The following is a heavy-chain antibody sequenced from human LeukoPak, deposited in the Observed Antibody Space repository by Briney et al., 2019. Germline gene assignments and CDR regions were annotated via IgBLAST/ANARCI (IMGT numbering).Heavy chain of an antibody. J-gene: IGHJ5*02. Sequence: GASVKVSCKASGYTFTYRYLHWVRQAPGQALEWMGWITPFNGNTNYAQKFQDRVTITRDRSMSTAYMELSSLGSEDTAMYYCARSDGVFSFDPWGQGTLVTVSS. CDR1: GYTFTYRY. D-gene: IGHD2-8*02. CDR3: ARSDGVFSFDP. CDR2: ITPFNGNT. V-gene: IGHV1-45*02.